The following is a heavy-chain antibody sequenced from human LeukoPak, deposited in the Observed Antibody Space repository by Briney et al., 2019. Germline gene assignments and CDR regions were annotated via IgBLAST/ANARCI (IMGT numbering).Heavy chain of an antibody. V-gene: IGHV4-39*07. CDR2: IYYSGST. J-gene: IGHJ4*02. D-gene: IGHD3-9*01. CDR3: ARDLPGILTGYSPTFDY. Sequence: SETLSLTCTVSGGSISSSSYYWGWIRQPPGKGLEWIGSIYYSGSTYYNPSLKSRVTISVDTSKNQFSLKLSSVTAADTAVYYCARDLPGILTGYSPTFDYWGQGTLVTVSS. CDR1: GGSISSSSYY.